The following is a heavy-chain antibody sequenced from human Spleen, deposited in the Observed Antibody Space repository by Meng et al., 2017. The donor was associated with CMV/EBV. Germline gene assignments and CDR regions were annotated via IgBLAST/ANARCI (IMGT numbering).Heavy chain of an antibody. V-gene: IGHV1-2*02. J-gene: IGHJ4*02. CDR3: ARSYSSSSLFDY. CDR1: GYTFTGHY. Sequence: ASVKVSCKASGYTFTGHYMHWVRQAPGQGLEWMGWIYPNTGGTNYALKFQGRVTMTRDTSINTVYMELTRLRSDDTAVYYCARSYSSSSLFDYWGQGTLVTVSS. CDR2: IYPNTGGT. D-gene: IGHD6-6*01.